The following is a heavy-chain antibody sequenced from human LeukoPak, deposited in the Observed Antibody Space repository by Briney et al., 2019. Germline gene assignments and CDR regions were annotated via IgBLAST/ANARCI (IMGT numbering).Heavy chain of an antibody. CDR2: ISAYNGNT. J-gene: IGHJ4*02. CDR1: GYTFTSYG. CDR3: ARSNEVLWPVDY. V-gene: IGHV1-18*01. D-gene: IGHD2-21*01. Sequence: ASVTVSCTASGYTFTSYGISWVRQAPGQGLEWMGWISAYNGNTSYAQKFQGRVTMTRDTSTSTVYMELSSLRSEDTAVYYCARSNEVLWPVDYWGQGTLVTVSS.